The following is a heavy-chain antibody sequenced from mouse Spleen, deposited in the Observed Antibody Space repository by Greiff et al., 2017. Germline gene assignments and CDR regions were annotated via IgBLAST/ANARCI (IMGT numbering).Heavy chain of an antibody. D-gene: IGHD1-1*01. CDR3: TTEGTTVVAGGGKNY. CDR2: IDPENGDT. J-gene: IGHJ2*01. Sequence: EVQLQQSGAELVRPGASVKLSCTASGFNIKDDYMHWVKQRPEQGLEWIGWIDPENGDTEYASKFQGKATITADTSSNTAYLQLSSLTSEDTAVYYCTTEGTTVVAGGGKNYWGQGTTLTVSS. CDR1: GFNIKDDY. V-gene: IGHV14-4*01.